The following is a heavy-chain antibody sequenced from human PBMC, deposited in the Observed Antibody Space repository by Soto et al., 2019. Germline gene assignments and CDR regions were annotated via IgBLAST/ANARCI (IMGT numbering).Heavy chain of an antibody. CDR3: AREFYYDSSGIGFDS. J-gene: IGHJ4*02. CDR2: FYSSGSP. CDR1: GGSLSGYY. D-gene: IGHD3-22*01. V-gene: IGHV4-59*01. Sequence: SSETLSLTCTVSGGSLSGYYWSRIRQPPGKGLEWIGDFYSSGSPHHNPSLKNRVSISEDRSKNEFSLKLSSVTAADTAIYYCAREFYYDSSGIGFDSWGQGTLVTVSS.